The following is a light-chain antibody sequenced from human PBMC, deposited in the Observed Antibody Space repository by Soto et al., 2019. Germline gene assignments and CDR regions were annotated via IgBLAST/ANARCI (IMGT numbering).Light chain of an antibody. CDR2: KAS. Sequence: DIQMTQSPSTLSGSVGDRVTITCRASQTISSWLAWYQQKPGKAPKLLIYKASTLKSGVPSRFSGSGSGPEFTLTISSLQADVFATYYCKHYDSYSEAFGEGTKVELK. CDR1: QTISSW. V-gene: IGKV1-5*03. J-gene: IGKJ1*01. CDR3: KHYDSYSEA.